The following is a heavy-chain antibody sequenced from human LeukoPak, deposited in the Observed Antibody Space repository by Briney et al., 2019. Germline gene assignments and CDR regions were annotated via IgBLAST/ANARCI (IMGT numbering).Heavy chain of an antibody. CDR1: GGSFSGYY. V-gene: IGHV4-34*01. CDR3: ARGGIKDY. CDR2: INHSGST. D-gene: IGHD5-24*01. Sequence: SETLSLTCGVYGGSFSGYYWSWIRQPPGKGLEWIGEINHSGSTNYRPSLKSRVTISVDTSKNQFSLKLSSVTAADTAVYYCARGGIKDYWGQGTLVTVSS. J-gene: IGHJ4*02.